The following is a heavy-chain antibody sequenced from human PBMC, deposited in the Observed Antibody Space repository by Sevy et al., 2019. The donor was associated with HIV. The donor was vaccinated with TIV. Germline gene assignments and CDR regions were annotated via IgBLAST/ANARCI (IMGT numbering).Heavy chain of an antibody. CDR3: AKDLAQRGTLDFYYYGMDY. CDR2: INWFGTII. D-gene: IGHD3-16*01. V-gene: IGHV3-9*01. J-gene: IGHJ6*02. Sequence: GGSLRLSCIASGFNFNDYAMHWVRQVPGKGLEWVSGINWFGTIIGYGDSVKGRFTISRDNARKSVYLEMNSLSPEDTAVYYGAKDLAQRGTLDFYYYGMDYWGQGTTVTVSS. CDR1: GFNFNDYA.